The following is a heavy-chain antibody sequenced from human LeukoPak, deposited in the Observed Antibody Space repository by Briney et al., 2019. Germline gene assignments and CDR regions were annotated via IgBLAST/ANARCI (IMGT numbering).Heavy chain of an antibody. V-gene: IGHV1-18*01. J-gene: IGHJ3*02. Sequence: GASVKVSCKASGYTFTSYGISWVRQAPGQGLEWMGWISAYNGNTNYAQKLQGRVTMTTDTSTSTAYMELGSLRSDDTAVYYCARDSVVGATTSPKPGAFDIWGQGTMVTVSS. CDR1: GYTFTSYG. CDR3: ARDSVVGATTSPKPGAFDI. D-gene: IGHD1-26*01. CDR2: ISAYNGNT.